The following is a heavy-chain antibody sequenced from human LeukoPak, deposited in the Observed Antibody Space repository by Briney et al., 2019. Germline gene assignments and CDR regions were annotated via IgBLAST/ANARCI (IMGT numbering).Heavy chain of an antibody. CDR3: ARGRGAGLERRNYGTDV. J-gene: IGHJ6*02. D-gene: IGHD1-1*01. CDR1: GGSISSSSYY. Sequence: SETLSLTCTVSGGSISSSSYYWGCIRQPPGKGLECIGYIYYSGSTNYNPSLKSRVTISVDTSKNQFSLKLSSVTAADTAVYYCARGRGAGLERRNYGTDVWGQGTTVTVSS. CDR2: IYYSGST. V-gene: IGHV4-39*07.